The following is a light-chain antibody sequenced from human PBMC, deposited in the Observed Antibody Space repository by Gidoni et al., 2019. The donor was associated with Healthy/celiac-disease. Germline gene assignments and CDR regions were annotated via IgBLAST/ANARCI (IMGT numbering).Light chain of an antibody. CDR1: QSLLHSNGYNY. V-gene: IGKV2-28*01. CDR3: MQALQTPWT. CDR2: LGS. J-gene: IGKJ1*01. Sequence: DIVMTQSPLSLPVTPGEPASISCRSSQSLLHSNGYNYLDWYLQKPGQSPQLLIYLGSNRASGVPDRFSGSGSGTDFTLKINRVEAEDVGVYDCMQALQTPWTFGQGTKVEIK.